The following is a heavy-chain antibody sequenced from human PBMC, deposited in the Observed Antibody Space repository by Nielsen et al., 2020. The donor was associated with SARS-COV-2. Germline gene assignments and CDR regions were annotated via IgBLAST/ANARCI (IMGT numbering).Heavy chain of an antibody. V-gene: IGHV1-18*01. J-gene: IGHJ5*02. CDR2: ISAYNGNT. CDR1: GYTFTSYG. Sequence: GESLKISCKGSGYTFTSYGISWVRQAPGQGLEWMGWISAYNGNTNYAQKLQGRVTMTTDTSTSTAYMELRSLRSDDTAVYYCARAFGTTGTTRFDPWGQGTLVTVSS. D-gene: IGHD1-1*01. CDR3: ARAFGTTGTTRFDP.